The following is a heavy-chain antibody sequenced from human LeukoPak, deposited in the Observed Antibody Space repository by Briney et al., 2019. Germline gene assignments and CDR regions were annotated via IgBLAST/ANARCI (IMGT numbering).Heavy chain of an antibody. CDR1: GYTFTGYW. Sequence: SAVKVSCKASGYTFTGYWIHRVRQAPGQGLEWMGCMHPSSGVAGYAQGFQGRGTMTSDTSICTAYMDLSSLRFDDTAVLYCARDPGYLLSDYWGQGTMVTVPS. CDR3: ARDPGYLLSDY. D-gene: IGHD2-15*01. J-gene: IGHJ4*02. CDR2: MHPSSGVA. V-gene: IGHV1-2*02.